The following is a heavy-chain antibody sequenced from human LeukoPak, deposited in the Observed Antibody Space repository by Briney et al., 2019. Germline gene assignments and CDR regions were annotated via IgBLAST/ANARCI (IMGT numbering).Heavy chain of an antibody. V-gene: IGHV3-23*01. CDR2: ISVSGSRT. CDR3: VKDRDGYSGARGFDC. CDR1: GFTVSTYG. Sequence: GGSLRLSCAASGFTVSTYGMSWVRQAAGKGLEWVSGISVSGSRTYYADFVKGRFTISRDNSKNTLHLQMNTLGAADTAVYYCVKDRDGYSGARGFDCWGQGALVTVSS. D-gene: IGHD5-12*01. J-gene: IGHJ4*02.